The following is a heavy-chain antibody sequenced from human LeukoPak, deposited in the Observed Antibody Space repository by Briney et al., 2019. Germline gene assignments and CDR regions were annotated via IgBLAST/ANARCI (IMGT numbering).Heavy chain of an antibody. J-gene: IGHJ4*02. Sequence: GGPLRLSCAASGLMFRNYWMSWVRQAPGKGLEWVGRIKSKTDRGTTNYAAAVKGRFTISRDDSNNTLYLQMNSLKTEDTAVYYCTTSMIEYYFDYWGQGTLVTVSS. V-gene: IGHV3-15*01. CDR2: IKSKTDRGTT. CDR1: GLMFRNYW. CDR3: TTSMIEYYFDY. D-gene: IGHD3-22*01.